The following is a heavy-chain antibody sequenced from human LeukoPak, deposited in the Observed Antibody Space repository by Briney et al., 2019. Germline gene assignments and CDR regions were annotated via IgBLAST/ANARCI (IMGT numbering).Heavy chain of an antibody. CDR2: ISGGTDTT. CDR3: AKDSVRIVATISYFDY. D-gene: IGHD5-12*01. CDR1: GFTFSNYA. V-gene: IGHV3-23*01. J-gene: IGHJ4*02. Sequence: GGSLRLSCAASGFTFSNYAMSWVRQAPGKGLEWVSTISGGTDTTYYADSVKGRFTISRDNSKNTLYLQMNSLRAEDTAVYYCAKDSVRIVATISYFDYWGQGTLVTVSS.